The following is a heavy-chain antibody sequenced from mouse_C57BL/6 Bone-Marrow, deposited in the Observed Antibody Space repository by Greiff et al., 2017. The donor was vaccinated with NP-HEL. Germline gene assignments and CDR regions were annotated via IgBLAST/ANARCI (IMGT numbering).Heavy chain of an antibody. CDR1: GFTFSDYG. J-gene: IGHJ4*01. V-gene: IGHV5-17*01. CDR3: ARDRIYYYGSSYYYYAMDY. D-gene: IGHD1-1*01. CDR2: ISSGSSTI. Sequence: EVQGVESGGGLVKPGGSLKLSCAASGFTFSDYGMHWVRQAPEKGLEWVAYISSGSSTIYYADTVKGRFTISRDNAKNTLFLQMTSLRSEDTAMYYCARDRIYYYGSSYYYYAMDYWGQGTSVTVSS.